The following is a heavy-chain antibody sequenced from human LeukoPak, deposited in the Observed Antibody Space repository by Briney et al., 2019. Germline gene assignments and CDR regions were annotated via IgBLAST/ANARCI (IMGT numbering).Heavy chain of an antibody. D-gene: IGHD3-22*01. CDR2: INHSGST. CDR3: ARAQTYYYDSSGYPIDAFDI. Sequence: SEPLSLTYAVYGGSFSGYYWSWIRQPPGKGLEWIGEINHSGSTNYNPSLKSRVTISVDTSKNQFSLKLSSVTAADTAVYYCARAQTYYYDSSGYPIDAFDIWGQGTMVTVSA. V-gene: IGHV4-34*01. CDR1: GGSFSGYY. J-gene: IGHJ3*02.